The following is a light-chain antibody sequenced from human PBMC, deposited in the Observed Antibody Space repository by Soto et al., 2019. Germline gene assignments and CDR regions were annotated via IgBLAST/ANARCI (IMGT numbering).Light chain of an antibody. Sequence: EIMMTQSPGTLSVSPGEGATLSCTASQSVNLNLAWYQQKPGQPPRLLLYGASTRATGIPVRFRGSGSGTEFTLTITSLQPEYSAVSYCHRYKSLPRLTFGPGTKVEIK. CDR2: GAS. CDR1: QSVNLN. V-gene: IGKV3-15*01. J-gene: IGKJ3*01. CDR3: HRYKSLPRLT.